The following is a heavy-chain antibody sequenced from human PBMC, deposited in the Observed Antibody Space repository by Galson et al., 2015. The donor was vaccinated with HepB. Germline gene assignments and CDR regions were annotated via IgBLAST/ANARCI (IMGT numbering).Heavy chain of an antibody. D-gene: IGHD6-19*01. Sequence: SLRLSCAASGFTFSDYYMSWLRQAPGKGLEWVSYISGSGVSTDYADSVKGRFTISRDNAKNSLYLQMNNPRAEDTAVYYCARVSTGRGWYPWGQGTLVTVSS. CDR3: ARVSTGRGWYP. J-gene: IGHJ5*02. CDR1: GFTFSDYY. CDR2: ISGSGVST. V-gene: IGHV3-11*06.